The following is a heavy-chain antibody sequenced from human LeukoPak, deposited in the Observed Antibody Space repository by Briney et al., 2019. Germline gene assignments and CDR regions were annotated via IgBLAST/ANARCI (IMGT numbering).Heavy chain of an antibody. CDR3: ARDVWGSYRSPTYY. CDR2: ISAYNGNT. J-gene: IGHJ4*02. Sequence: GASVKVSCKASGYTFTSYGISWVRQAPGQGLEWMGWISAYNGNTNYAQKLQGRVTMTTDTSTSTAYMELRSLRSDDTDVYYCARDVWGSYRSPTYYWGQGTLVTVSS. D-gene: IGHD3-16*02. V-gene: IGHV1-18*01. CDR1: GYTFTSYG.